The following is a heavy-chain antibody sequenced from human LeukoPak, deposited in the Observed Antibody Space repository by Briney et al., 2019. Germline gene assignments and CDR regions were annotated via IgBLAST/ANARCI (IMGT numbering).Heavy chain of an antibody. CDR3: AKDQYYYDSSGYYYVDY. Sequence: GGSLRLSCAASGFTFSRYWMSWVRQAPGKGLEWVAVISYDGSNKYYADSVKGRFTISRDNSKNTLYLQMNSLRAEDTAVYYCAKDQYYYDSSGYYYVDYWGQGTLVTVSS. CDR2: ISYDGSNK. CDR1: GFTFSRYW. J-gene: IGHJ4*02. D-gene: IGHD3-22*01. V-gene: IGHV3-30*18.